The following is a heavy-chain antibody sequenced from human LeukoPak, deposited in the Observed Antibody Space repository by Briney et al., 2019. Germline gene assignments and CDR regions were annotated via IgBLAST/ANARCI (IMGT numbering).Heavy chain of an antibody. CDR2: IYISGST. Sequence: PSQTLSLTCTVSGGSISSGSYYWSWIRRPAGKGLEWIGRIYISGSTNYNPSLKSRLTISIDTSKNQFSLKLSSVTAADTAVYYCARDRGYDVYPRSYYYYGMDVWGQGTTVTVSS. CDR1: GGSISSGSYY. CDR3: ARDRGYDVYPRSYYYYGMDV. D-gene: IGHD5-12*01. J-gene: IGHJ6*02. V-gene: IGHV4-61*02.